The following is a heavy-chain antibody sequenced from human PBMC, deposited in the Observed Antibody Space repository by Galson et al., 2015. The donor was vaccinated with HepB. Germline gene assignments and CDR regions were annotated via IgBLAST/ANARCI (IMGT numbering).Heavy chain of an antibody. CDR3: TTSGTPDYGDYPPYYYYHMDV. CDR2: IKSKTDGGTT. V-gene: IGHV3-15*01. J-gene: IGHJ6*03. D-gene: IGHD4-17*01. CDR1: GFTFSNAW. Sequence: SLRLSCAASGFTFSNAWMSWVRQAPGKGLEWVGRIKSKTDGGTTDYAAPVKGRFTISRDDSKNTLYLQMNSLKTEDTAVYYCTTSGTPDYGDYPPYYYYHMDVWGKGTTVTVSS.